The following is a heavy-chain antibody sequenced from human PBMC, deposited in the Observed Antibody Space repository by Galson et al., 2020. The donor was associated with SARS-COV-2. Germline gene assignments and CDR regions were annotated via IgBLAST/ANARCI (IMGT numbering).Heavy chain of an antibody. V-gene: IGHV3-72*01. Sequence: LSLTCAASGFTFSDHYMDWVRQAPGKGLEWVGRTRNKVNSYTTEYAASVKGRFTISRDDSRNSVCLQMNSLKTEDTAVYYCATPRDCSGGTCYGLFAYWGQGTLVTVSS. CDR2: TRNKVNSYTT. D-gene: IGHD2-15*01. J-gene: IGHJ4*02. CDR1: GFTFSDHY. CDR3: ATPRDCSGGTCYGLFAY.